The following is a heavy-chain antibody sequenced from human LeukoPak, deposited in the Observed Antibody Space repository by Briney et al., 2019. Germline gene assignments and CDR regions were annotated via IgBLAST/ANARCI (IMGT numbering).Heavy chain of an antibody. V-gene: IGHV5-51*01. CDR1: GYSFSSFW. CDR3: ARQRGILRSDWFDP. CDR2: IYPGDSET. J-gene: IGHJ5*02. Sequence: GESLKISCEGSGYSFSSFWVAWVRHKPGKGLELMGIIYPGDSETKYSPSFEGQVTMSADKSISTVYLQWSGLKASDTAIYYCARQRGILRSDWFDPWGQGTLVTVSS. D-gene: IGHD4-17*01.